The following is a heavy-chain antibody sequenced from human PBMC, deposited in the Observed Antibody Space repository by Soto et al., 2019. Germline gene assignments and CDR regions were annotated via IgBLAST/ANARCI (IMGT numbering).Heavy chain of an antibody. J-gene: IGHJ3*02. CDR1: GYTFIDYA. Sequence: QVQLVQSGAEEKKPGASVKVSCKASGYTFIDYAMHWVRRAPGQRLEWMGWINAGNGNTKYSQKFQGRVTITRDTSASTAYMELSSLRSEDTAVYYCASSMVAPSDAFDIWGQGTMVTVSS. CDR2: INAGNGNT. CDR3: ASSMVAPSDAFDI. V-gene: IGHV1-3*05. D-gene: IGHD2-15*01.